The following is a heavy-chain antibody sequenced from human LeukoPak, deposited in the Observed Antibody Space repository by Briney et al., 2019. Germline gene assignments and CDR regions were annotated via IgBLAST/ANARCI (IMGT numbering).Heavy chain of an antibody. CDR2: VDYSGST. D-gene: IGHD1-1*01. V-gene: IGHV4-61*08. J-gene: IGHJ4*02. CDR3: ARGIRTGYGY. CDR1: GGSISSGGYS. Sequence: SETLSLTCAVSGGSISSGGYSWSWIRQPPGKGLEWIGHVDYSGSTSYDPSLKRRVTISLDTSKNQFSLKVMYLTAADTAVYHCARGIRTGYGYWGQGTLVTVSS.